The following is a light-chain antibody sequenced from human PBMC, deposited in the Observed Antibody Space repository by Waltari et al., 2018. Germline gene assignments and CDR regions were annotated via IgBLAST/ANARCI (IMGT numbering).Light chain of an antibody. J-gene: IGLJ2*01. CDR3: AAWDDGLFVV. CDR1: ASNVGRHT. CDR2: REA. V-gene: IGLV1-44*01. Sequence: QSVLTQPPSVSGTPGQRVTISCSASASNVGRHTVNCYQNLPGTAPTLLIYREAQRPSGVPDRFSGFKSGTSAFLAISGLQSEDDGDYHCAAWDDGLFVVFGGGTKLTVL.